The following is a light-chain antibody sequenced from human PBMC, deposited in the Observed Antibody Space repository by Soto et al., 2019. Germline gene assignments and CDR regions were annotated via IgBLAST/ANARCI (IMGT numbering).Light chain of an antibody. CDR3: QQYNVWPLS. Sequence: EIVMTQSPVTLSVSPGDRATLSCRASQSVNSNLAWYQHKPGQTPKLLIYVASTRATGIPARFSGSGSWTEFTLPISSLQAEDFAVYYCQQYNVWPLSFGGGTKVEFK. J-gene: IGKJ4*01. CDR2: VAS. CDR1: QSVNSN. V-gene: IGKV3-15*01.